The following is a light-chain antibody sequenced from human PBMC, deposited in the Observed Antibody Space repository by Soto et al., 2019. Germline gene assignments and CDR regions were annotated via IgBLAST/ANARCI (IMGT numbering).Light chain of an antibody. Sequence: QSVLTQPPSVSGTPGLRVTISCSGSTSSIGRNTVNWYQQFPGTAPKLLVYSNYQRPSGVPDRFSGSKSGTSASLAIGGLQSEDEADYYCASWDDSLNGWVFGGGTKPTVL. CDR2: SNY. CDR3: ASWDDSLNGWV. V-gene: IGLV1-44*01. CDR1: TSSIGRNT. J-gene: IGLJ3*02.